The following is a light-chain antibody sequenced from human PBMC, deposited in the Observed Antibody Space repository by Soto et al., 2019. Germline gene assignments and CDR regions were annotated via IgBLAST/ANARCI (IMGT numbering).Light chain of an antibody. Sequence: QSVLTQPPSVSGAPGQRVTISCTGSSSNIGAGYDVHWYQQIPGTAPKLLIYGNTNRPSGVPDRFSGSKSGSSASLAITGLLAEDAADYYCQSYDSSLSGSRVFGSGTKLTVL. CDR3: QSYDSSLSGSRV. CDR1: SSNIGAGYD. V-gene: IGLV1-40*01. CDR2: GNT. J-gene: IGLJ1*01.